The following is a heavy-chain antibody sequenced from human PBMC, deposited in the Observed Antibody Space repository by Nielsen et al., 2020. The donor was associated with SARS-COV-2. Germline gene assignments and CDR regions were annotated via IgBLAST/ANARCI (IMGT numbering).Heavy chain of an antibody. CDR2: ISGSGDRT. CDR3: ARDPFMYYDILTGYYTPTYYFDY. Sequence: GESLKISCAASGFTVSSNYMSWVRQAPGKGLEWVSGISGSGDRTYYGDSVRGRFTISRDNSKNTLYLQMNSLRAEDTAVYYCARDPFMYYDILTGYYTPTYYFDYWGQGTLVTVSS. D-gene: IGHD3-9*01. CDR1: GFTVSSNY. V-gene: IGHV3-23*01. J-gene: IGHJ4*02.